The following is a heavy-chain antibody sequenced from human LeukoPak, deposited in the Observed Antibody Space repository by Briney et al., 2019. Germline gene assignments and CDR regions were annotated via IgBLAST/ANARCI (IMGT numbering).Heavy chain of an antibody. J-gene: IGHJ4*02. CDR2: IYYSGST. D-gene: IGHD5-18*01. CDR1: GGSIGSYY. Sequence: PSETLSLTCTVSGGSIGSYYWSWIRQPPGKGPEWIGYIYYSGSTNYNPSLKSRVTISVDTSKNQFSLKLSSVTAADTAVYYCARDGGGYSYYLDYWGQGTLVTVSS. V-gene: IGHV4-59*01. CDR3: ARDGGGYSYYLDY.